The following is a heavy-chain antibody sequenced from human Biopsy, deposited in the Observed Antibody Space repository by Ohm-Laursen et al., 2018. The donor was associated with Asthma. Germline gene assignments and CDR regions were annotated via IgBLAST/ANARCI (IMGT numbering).Heavy chain of an antibody. J-gene: IGHJ3*01. CDR3: ARTYYDFLTGQVKDVFGV. D-gene: IGHD3-9*01. CDR2: VNTGNGDT. V-gene: IGHV1-3*04. CDR1: GYNFISFA. Sequence: GASVKVSCKASGYNFISFAIHWVRQAPGQRLEWMGWVNTGNGDTKYSQKFQGRVTITRDTSASTAYMELRSLRSEDTATYYCARTYYDFLTGQVKDVFGVWGLGTMVTVSS.